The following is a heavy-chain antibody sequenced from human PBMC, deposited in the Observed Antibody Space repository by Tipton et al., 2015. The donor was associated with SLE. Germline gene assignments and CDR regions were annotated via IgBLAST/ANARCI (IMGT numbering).Heavy chain of an antibody. Sequence: TLSLTCAVYGGSFSGYYWSWIRQPPGKGLEWIGEINHSGSTNYNPSLMSRVTISVDTSKSQFSLTLSSVTAADTAVYYCARESANYWTSAGYYYYMDVWGKGTTVTVSS. D-gene: IGHD5-24*01. J-gene: IGHJ6*03. CDR1: GGSFSGYY. CDR3: ARESANYWTSAGYYYYMDV. V-gene: IGHV4-34*01. CDR2: INHSGST.